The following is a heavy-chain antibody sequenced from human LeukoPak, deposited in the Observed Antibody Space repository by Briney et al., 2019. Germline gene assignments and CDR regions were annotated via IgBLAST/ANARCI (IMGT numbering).Heavy chain of an antibody. CDR3: ARRGGCISTSCNLDY. D-gene: IGHD2-2*01. Sequence: ASVKVSCKASGYTFTSYDINWVRQATGQGLEWVGMINPNGGGTSSAQKFQGRVTMTRDTSTSTVYMDLSSLRSEDTAIYYCARRGGCISTSCNLDYWGQGTLVTVSS. CDR2: INPNGGGT. CDR1: GYTFTSYD. V-gene: IGHV1-46*03. J-gene: IGHJ4*02.